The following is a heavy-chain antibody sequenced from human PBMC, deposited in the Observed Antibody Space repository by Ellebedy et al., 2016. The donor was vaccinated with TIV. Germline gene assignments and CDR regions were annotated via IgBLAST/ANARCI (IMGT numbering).Heavy chain of an antibody. J-gene: IGHJ6*02. V-gene: IGHV4-59*01. CDR1: GGSISSYY. CDR3: ARESKYYDILTGPPDYYYYGMDV. CDR2: IYYSGST. D-gene: IGHD3-9*01. Sequence: SETLSLTXTVSGGSISSYYWSWIRQPPGKGLEWIGYIYYSGSTNYNPSLKSRVNISVDTSKNQFSLKLSSVTAADTAVYYCARESKYYDILTGPPDYYYYGMDVWGQGTTVTVSS.